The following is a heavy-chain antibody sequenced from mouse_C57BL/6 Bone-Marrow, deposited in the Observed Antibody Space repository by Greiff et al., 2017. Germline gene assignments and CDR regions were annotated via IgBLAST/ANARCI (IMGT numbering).Heavy chain of an antibody. V-gene: IGHV1-64*01. Sequence: VQLQQPGAELVKPGASVKLSCKASGYTFTSYWMHWVKQRPGQGLEWIGMIHPNSGSTNYTEKFMGKATLTVDTASSAAYLQLSGLTSVYSAVYYCASSTGAHYWYFDVWGTGTTVTVAA. D-gene: IGHD2-1*01. CDR1: GYTFTSYW. CDR2: IHPNSGST. J-gene: IGHJ1*03. CDR3: ASSTGAHYWYFDV.